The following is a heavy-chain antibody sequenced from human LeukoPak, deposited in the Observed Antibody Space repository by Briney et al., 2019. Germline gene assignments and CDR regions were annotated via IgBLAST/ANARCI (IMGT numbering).Heavy chain of an antibody. CDR1: GYTFTSYG. Sequence: ASVKVSCKASGYTFTSYGISWVRQAPGQGLEWMGGIIPIFGTANYAQKFQGRVTITADESTSTAYMELSSLRSEDTAVYYCARDNDRVQKTYYYDSSGSNFAYWGQGTLVTVSS. V-gene: IGHV1-69*13. CDR2: IIPIFGTA. J-gene: IGHJ4*02. CDR3: ARDNDRVQKTYYYDSSGSNFAY. D-gene: IGHD3-22*01.